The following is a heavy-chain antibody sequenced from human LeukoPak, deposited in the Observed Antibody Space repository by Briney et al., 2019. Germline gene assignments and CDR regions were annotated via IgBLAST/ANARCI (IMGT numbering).Heavy chain of an antibody. CDR3: ARARGIVVVPAARRYYYYYMDV. Sequence: SETLSLTCAVYGGSFSGYYWSWIRQPPGKGLEWNGEINHSGSTNYNPSLKSRVTISVDTSKNQFSLKLSSVTAADTAVYYCARARGIVVVPAARRYYYYYMDVWGKGTTVTVSS. CDR2: INHSGST. D-gene: IGHD2-2*01. V-gene: IGHV4-34*01. CDR1: GGSFSGYY. J-gene: IGHJ6*03.